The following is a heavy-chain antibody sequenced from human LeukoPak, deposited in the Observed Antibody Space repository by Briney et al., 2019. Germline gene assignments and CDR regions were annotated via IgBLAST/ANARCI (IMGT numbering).Heavy chain of an antibody. CDR3: ARKGYYYDSSGQGFDY. Sequence: SETLSLTCAVSGGSISSTNWWSWVRQPPGKGLEWIGEIYHSGSTNFNSSLKSRVTISVDKSKNQFSLKLSSVTAADTAVYYCARKGYYYDSSGQGFDYWGQGTLVTVSS. D-gene: IGHD3-22*01. CDR2: IYHSGST. CDR1: GGSISSTNW. V-gene: IGHV4-4*02. J-gene: IGHJ4*02.